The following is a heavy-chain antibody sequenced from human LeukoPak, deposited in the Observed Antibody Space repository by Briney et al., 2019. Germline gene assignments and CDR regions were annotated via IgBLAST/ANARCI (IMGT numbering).Heavy chain of an antibody. Sequence: PSDTLSLTCSVSGDTINYPWTWIRPPPGKGLEWMGGVYNSGTTNNNPSLTCRATIPVDRCKNHLSLRLTSVTAAATAVYYCARLSRVAAAGAYDYHCLDVWGQGTTVSVSS. CDR2: VYNSGTT. CDR1: GDTINYP. CDR3: ARLSRVAAAGAYDYHCLDV. V-gene: IGHV4-59*13. D-gene: IGHD6-13*01. J-gene: IGHJ6*02.